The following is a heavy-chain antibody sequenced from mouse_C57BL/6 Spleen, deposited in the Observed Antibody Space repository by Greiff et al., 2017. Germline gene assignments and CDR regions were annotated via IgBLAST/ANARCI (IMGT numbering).Heavy chain of an antibody. V-gene: IGHV14-3*01. CDR1: GFNIKNTY. D-gene: IGHD1-1*01. CDR3: ARGGVGSSDWYFDV. Sequence: VQLQQSVAELVRPGASVKLSCTASGFNIKNTYMHWVQQRPEQGLEWIGRIDPANGNTKYAPKVPGKATITAATYSNTAYLQLSSLTSEDTAIYYCARGGVGSSDWYFDVWGTGTTVTVSS. CDR2: IDPANGNT. J-gene: IGHJ1*03.